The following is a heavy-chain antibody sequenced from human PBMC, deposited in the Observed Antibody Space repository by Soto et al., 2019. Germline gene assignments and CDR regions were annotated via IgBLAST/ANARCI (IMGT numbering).Heavy chain of an antibody. J-gene: IGHJ4*02. CDR2: ISAYNGNT. CDR1: VYTFTSYG. CDR3: ARDLMESDGGDYSGPHFDY. D-gene: IGHD1-26*01. V-gene: IGHV1-18*01. Sequence: AAVKVSCKASVYTFTSYGISWVRQAPGQGLEWMGWISAYNGNTNYAQKLQGRVTMTTDTSTSTAYMELRSLRSDDTAVYYCARDLMESDGGDYSGPHFDYWGQGTLVTVSS.